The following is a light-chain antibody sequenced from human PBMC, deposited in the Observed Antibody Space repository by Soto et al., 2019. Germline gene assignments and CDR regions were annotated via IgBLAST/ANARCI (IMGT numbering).Light chain of an antibody. CDR1: SSDVGAYKY. V-gene: IGLV2-8*01. CDR2: EVT. J-gene: IGLJ3*02. Sequence: QSALTQPPSASGSPGQSVTISCTGTSSDVGAYKYVSWYQQYPGKAPKLMIYEVTKRPSGVPDRFSGSKSGNTASLTVSGLQAEDEAGYYWTSYVGNDIWVFGGGTKLTVL. CDR3: TSYVGNDIWV.